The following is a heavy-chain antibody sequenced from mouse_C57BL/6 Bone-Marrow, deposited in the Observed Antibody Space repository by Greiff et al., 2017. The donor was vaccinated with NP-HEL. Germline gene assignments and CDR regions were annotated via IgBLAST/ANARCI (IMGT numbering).Heavy chain of an antibody. CDR2: SRNKANDYTT. CDR1: GFTFSDFY. V-gene: IGHV7-1*01. D-gene: IGHD2-14*01. CDR3: ARDANHRGFAY. Sequence: EVMLVESGGGLVQSGRSLRLSCATSGFTFSDFYMEWVRQAPGKGLEWIAASRNKANDYTTEYSASVKGRFIVSRDTSQSILYLQMNALRAEDTAIYYCARDANHRGFAYWGQGTLVTVSA. J-gene: IGHJ3*01.